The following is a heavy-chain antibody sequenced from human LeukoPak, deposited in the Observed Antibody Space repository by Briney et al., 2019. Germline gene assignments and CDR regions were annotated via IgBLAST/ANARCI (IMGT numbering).Heavy chain of an antibody. D-gene: IGHD2-2*01. Sequence: KLGESLKISCEGSGYTFTKYWIGWVRQMPGKGLEWMGIIHPGDSHTWYSPSFQGQVTISADKSISMAYLQWSSLKASDTAMYFRARQPGMTAKSWYFDLWGRGTLVTVSS. CDR3: ARQPGMTAKSWYFDL. J-gene: IGHJ2*01. V-gene: IGHV5-51*01. CDR1: GYTFTKYW. CDR2: IHPGDSHT.